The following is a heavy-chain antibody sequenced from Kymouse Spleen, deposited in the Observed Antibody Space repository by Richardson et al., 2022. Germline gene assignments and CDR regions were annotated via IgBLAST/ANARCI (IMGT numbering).Heavy chain of an antibody. D-gene: IGHD3-10*01. V-gene: IGHV3-73*02. CDR3: TSYYYGSGSYSDFDY. CDR2: IRSKANSYAT. Sequence: EVQLVESGGGLVQPGGSLKLSCAASGFTFSGSAMHWVRQASGKGLEWVGRIRSKANSYATAYAASVKGRFTISRDDSKNTAYLQMNSLKTEDTAVYYCTSYYYGSGSYSDFDYWGQGTLVTVSS. J-gene: IGHJ4*02. CDR1: GFTFSGSA.